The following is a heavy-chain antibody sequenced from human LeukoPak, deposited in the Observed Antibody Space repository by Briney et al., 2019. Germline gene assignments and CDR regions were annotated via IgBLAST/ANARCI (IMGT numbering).Heavy chain of an antibody. CDR1: GFTFTSYA. J-gene: IGHJ4*02. V-gene: IGHV3-23*01. CDR2: INASGGST. CDR3: AKLSEAGIAVAGRNY. Sequence: WGSLRLSCAASGFTFTSYAMSWVRQAPGKGLEWVSGINASGGSTYYADTVKGRFTISRDNSKNTLYLQMNSLRAEDTAVYYCAKLSEAGIAVAGRNYWGQGTLVTVSS. D-gene: IGHD6-19*01.